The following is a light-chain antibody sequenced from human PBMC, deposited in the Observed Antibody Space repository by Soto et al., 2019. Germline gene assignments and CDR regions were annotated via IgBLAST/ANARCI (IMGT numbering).Light chain of an antibody. CDR3: QQYEMALT. V-gene: IGKV3-20*01. CDR2: GAS. CDR1: QSIDSDY. J-gene: IGKJ1*01. Sequence: IALTQSPGTLSLSPGERATLSCRASQSIDSDYLAWYQQKPGQAPRLLIYGASRRATGIPDRFIGGGSGTDFSLTIIRLEPEDFAVYYCQQYEMALTFGQGTKVEIK.